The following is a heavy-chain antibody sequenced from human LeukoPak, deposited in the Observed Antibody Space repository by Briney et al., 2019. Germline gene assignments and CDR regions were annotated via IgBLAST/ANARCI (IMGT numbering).Heavy chain of an antibody. V-gene: IGHV3-66*01. D-gene: IGHD2-15*01. J-gene: IGHJ6*02. CDR1: GFTVSTSY. Sequence: GGSLRLSCAASGFTVSTSYMSWVRQAPGMGLEWISIIFSGGTTYYSDSVKGRFTISRDNSKNTLYLQMNSLRAEDTAVYYCAGDPRVDHCGMDVWGQGTTVTVSS. CDR3: AGDPRVDHCGMDV. CDR2: IFSGGTT.